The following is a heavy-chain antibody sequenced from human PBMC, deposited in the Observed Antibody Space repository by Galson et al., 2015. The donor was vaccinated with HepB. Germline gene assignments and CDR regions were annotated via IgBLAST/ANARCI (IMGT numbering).Heavy chain of an antibody. CDR1: GFTVSSNY. CDR2: IYSGGST. Sequence: SLRLSCAASGFTVSSNYMSWVRQAPGKGLEWVSVIYSGGSTYYADSVKGRFTISRDNSKNTLYLQMNSLRAEDTAVYYCARERGGIWFEHWGQGALVTVSS. V-gene: IGHV3-66*02. CDR3: ARERGGIWFEH. D-gene: IGHD3-16*01. J-gene: IGHJ5*02.